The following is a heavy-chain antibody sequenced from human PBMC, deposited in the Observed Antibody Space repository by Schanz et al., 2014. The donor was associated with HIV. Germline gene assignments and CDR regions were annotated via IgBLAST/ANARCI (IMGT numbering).Heavy chain of an antibody. CDR1: GLTLSSYG. CDR2: ISASGAST. V-gene: IGHV3-23*01. Sequence: EVQVLESGGDLVQPGGSLRLSCAASGLTLSSYGMSWVRQAPGKGLEWVSVISASGASTFYADSVKGRFTISRDNSKNTLYLQMNSLRAEDTAIYYCAKTSITLGMDVWGQGTTVTVSS. J-gene: IGHJ6*02. CDR3: AKTSITLGMDV. D-gene: IGHD1-20*01.